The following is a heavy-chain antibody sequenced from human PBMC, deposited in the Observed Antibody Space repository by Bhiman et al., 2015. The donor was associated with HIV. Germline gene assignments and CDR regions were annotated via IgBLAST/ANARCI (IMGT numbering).Heavy chain of an antibody. V-gene: IGHV3-23*01. J-gene: IGHJ4*02. CDR2: INGIGATT. Sequence: EVQLLESGGGLVQPGGSLRLSCGVSGFTFSSHAMSWVRQAPGKGLEWISAINGIGATTYYADSLKGRFTISRDNAKNSLYLQMDSLRAEDTAVYFCARDPGGSYFDYWGQGTLVTVSS. CDR3: ARDPGGSYFDY. CDR1: GFTFSSHA. D-gene: IGHD1-26*01.